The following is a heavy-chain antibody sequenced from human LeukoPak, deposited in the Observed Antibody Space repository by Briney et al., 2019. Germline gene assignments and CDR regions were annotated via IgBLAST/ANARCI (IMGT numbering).Heavy chain of an antibody. V-gene: IGHV3-7*01. J-gene: IGHJ6*03. D-gene: IGHD2/OR15-2a*01. CDR1: GFTTHYW. CDR3: TGGSDKVLSGEYYYYMDV. Sequence: GGSLRLSCTASGFTTHYWLNLVRPSPGKGLGWVPNIDRDGRVQREVDSVEGGFTISRDSAKSALALQMHSLRAEDTAVYYCTGGSDKVLSGEYYYYMDVWGTGTTVTVSS. CDR2: IDRDGRVQ.